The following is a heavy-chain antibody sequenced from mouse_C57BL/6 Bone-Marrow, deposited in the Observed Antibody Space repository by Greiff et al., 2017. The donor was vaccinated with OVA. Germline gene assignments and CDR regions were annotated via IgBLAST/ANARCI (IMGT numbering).Heavy chain of an antibody. J-gene: IGHJ3*01. CDR2: IDPENGDT. CDR3: TPRGAY. CDR1: GFNIKDDY. V-gene: IGHV14-4*01. Sequence: EVMLVESGAELVRPGASVKLSCTASGFNIKDDYMHWVKQRPEQGLEWIGWIDPENGDTEYASKFQGKATITADTSSNTAYLQLSSLTSEDTAVYYCTPRGAYWGQGTLVTVSA.